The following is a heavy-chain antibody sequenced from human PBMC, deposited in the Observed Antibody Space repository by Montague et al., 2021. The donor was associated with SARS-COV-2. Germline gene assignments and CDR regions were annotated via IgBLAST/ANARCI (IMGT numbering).Heavy chain of an antibody. CDR3: ARDERRASKWSYGLDV. J-gene: IGHJ6*02. CDR1: GFSVSTNY. Sequence: SLRLSCAASGFSVSTNYLTWVRQAPGRGLEWVSFIDAVVNTYYADSVKGRFTVSRDNSKNTVNLQMNSLRVEDTAIYYCARDERRASKWSYGLDVWGPGTPVTVSS. D-gene: IGHD2-15*01. CDR2: IDAVVNT. V-gene: IGHV3-53*01.